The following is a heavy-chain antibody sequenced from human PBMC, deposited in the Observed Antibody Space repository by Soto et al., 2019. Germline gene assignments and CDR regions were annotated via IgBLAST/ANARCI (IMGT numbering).Heavy chain of an antibody. CDR1: GFNVGAFA. Sequence: GGSLILSCAASGFNVGAFAVNWVRHAPGKGLEWVSGISVSDAFIYYADSVRGRFSISRDASENILYLQMNSLRVDDTALYYCTRETVAGITGLDYWGPGTLVTVSS. J-gene: IGHJ4*02. CDR3: TRETVAGITGLDY. CDR2: ISVSDAFI. D-gene: IGHD1-20*01. V-gene: IGHV3-23*01.